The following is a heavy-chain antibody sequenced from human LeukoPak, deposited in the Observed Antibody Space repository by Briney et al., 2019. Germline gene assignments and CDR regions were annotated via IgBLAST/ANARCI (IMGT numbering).Heavy chain of an antibody. CDR3: ARGGSYFVY. CDR2: IYYSGTT. D-gene: IGHD1-26*01. V-gene: IGHV4-59*01. Sequence: SETLSLTCTVSGGSISTYYWSWIRQPPGKGLEWIGNIYYSGTTNYDPSLRSRVNMSLDASKNQFSLRLSSVTAADTAVYYCARGGSYFVYWGQGTLVTVSS. J-gene: IGHJ4*02. CDR1: GGSISTYY.